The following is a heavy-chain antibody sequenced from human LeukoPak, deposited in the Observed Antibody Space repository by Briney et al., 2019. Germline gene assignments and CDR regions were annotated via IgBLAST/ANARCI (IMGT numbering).Heavy chain of an antibody. CDR2: TIPIFGTA. V-gene: IGHV1-69*13. J-gene: IGHJ3*02. D-gene: IGHD6-19*01. CDR3: ARRGYSSGWYGAFDI. Sequence: SVKVSCKASGGTFSSYAISWVRQAPGQGLEWMGGTIPIFGTANYAQKFQGRVTITADESTSTAYMELSSLRSEDTAVYYCARRGYSSGWYGAFDIWGQGTMVTVSS. CDR1: GGTFSSYA.